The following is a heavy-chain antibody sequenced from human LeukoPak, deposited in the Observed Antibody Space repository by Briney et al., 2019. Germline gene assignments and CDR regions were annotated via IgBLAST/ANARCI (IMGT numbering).Heavy chain of an antibody. CDR1: GSTFSSTA. V-gene: IGHV3-23*01. CDR3: AKELLDQPNWFDP. CDR2: ISGSGGST. D-gene: IGHD3-10*01. Sequence: GPSLSPSCAPSGSTFSSTALSCVRQPPRTGLEWESAISGSGGSTYYADSVKGRFTICRDNAKNTLYLQMNSLRAEDTAVYCCAKELLDQPNWFDPCGQGTLVTVSS. J-gene: IGHJ5*02.